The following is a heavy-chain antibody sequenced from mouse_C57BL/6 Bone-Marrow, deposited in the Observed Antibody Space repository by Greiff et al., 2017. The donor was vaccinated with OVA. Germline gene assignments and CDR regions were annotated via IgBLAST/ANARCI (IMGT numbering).Heavy chain of an antibody. Sequence: QVQLQQPGAELVKPGASVKMSCKASGYTFTSYWITWVKQRPGQGLEWIGDIYPSSGSTNYNEKFKSKATLSVDTSSSTAYMQHSSLTSEDSAVYYCARCRRNGFWYFDVWGTGTTVTVSS. CDR3: ARCRRNGFWYFDV. V-gene: IGHV1-55*01. CDR2: IYPSSGST. D-gene: IGHD2-2*01. CDR1: GYTFTSYW. J-gene: IGHJ1*03.